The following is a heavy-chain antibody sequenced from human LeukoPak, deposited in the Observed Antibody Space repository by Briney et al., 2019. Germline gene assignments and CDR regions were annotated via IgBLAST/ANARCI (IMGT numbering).Heavy chain of an antibody. V-gene: IGHV4-34*01. J-gene: IGHJ4*02. Sequence: SGGSLRLSCAASGFTVSSNYMSWVRQAPGKGLEWIGEINHSGSTNYNPSLKSRVTISVDTSKNQFSLKLSSVTAADTAVYYCASATMVRGVIDYWGQGTLVTVSS. CDR3: ASATMVRGVIDY. CDR1: GFTVSSNY. CDR2: INHSGST. D-gene: IGHD3-10*01.